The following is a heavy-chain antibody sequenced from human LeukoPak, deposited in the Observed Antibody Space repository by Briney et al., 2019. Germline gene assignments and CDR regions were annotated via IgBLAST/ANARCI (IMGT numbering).Heavy chain of an antibody. D-gene: IGHD4-23*01. V-gene: IGHV3-23*01. CDR3: AKGGNYGGDYFDY. CDR2: ISGNGGRT. J-gene: IGHJ4*02. CDR1: GFTFGSYA. Sequence: GGSLRLSCAASGFTFGSYAMSWVRQAPGRGLEWVSTISGNGGRTYCADSVKGRFTISRDNSKNTVYLQGNSLRAEDTAVYYCAKGGNYGGDYFDYWGQGTLVTVSS.